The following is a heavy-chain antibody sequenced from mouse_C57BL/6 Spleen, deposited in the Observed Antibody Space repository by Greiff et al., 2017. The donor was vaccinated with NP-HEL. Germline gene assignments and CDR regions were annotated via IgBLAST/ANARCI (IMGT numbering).Heavy chain of an antibody. J-gene: IGHJ4*01. Sequence: EVHLVESGGGLVKPGGSLKLSCAASGFTFSSYAMSWVRQTPEKRLEWVATISDGGSYTYYPDNVKGRFTISRDNAKNNLYLQMSHLKSEDTAMYYCAREGYSNFAMDYWGQGTSVTVSS. CDR1: GFTFSSYA. CDR3: AREGYSNFAMDY. D-gene: IGHD2-5*01. CDR2: ISDGGSYT. V-gene: IGHV5-4*01.